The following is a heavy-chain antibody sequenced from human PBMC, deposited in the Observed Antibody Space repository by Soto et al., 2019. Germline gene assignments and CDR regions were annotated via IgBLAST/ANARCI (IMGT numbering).Heavy chain of an antibody. J-gene: IGHJ5*02. V-gene: IGHV3-15*01. CDR2: IKSKTDYGTT. CDR1: GFTFSDAW. CDR3: ARGDAGGLKS. D-gene: IGHD2-21*01. Sequence: GGSLRLSCAASGFTFSDAWMSWVRQAPGKGLEWVGRIKSKTDYGTTDYAAPVKGRFTISRDDSTNTLYLQMNSLRAEDTAVYYCARGDAGGLKSWGQGTLVTVSS.